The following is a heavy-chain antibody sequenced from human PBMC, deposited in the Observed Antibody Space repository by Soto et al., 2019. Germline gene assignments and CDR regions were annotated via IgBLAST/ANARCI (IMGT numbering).Heavy chain of an antibody. J-gene: IGHJ4*02. CDR2: ISPRTTYK. CDR1: GFTFSDHY. V-gene: IGHV3-11*06. CDR3: SRGGGGGLFDL. Sequence: QVQLVESGGGLVKPGWSLRLSCASSGFTFSDHYMSWIRRSPGKGLEFLSYISPRTTYKNYADSVKGRFTISRDNAKNSLYLQLNSLRAEDTAIYYCSRGGGGGLFDLWGQGTFVTVSS. D-gene: IGHD2-21*01.